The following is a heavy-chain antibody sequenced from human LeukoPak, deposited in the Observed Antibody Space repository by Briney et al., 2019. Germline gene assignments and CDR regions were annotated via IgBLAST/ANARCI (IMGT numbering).Heavy chain of an antibody. V-gene: IGHV1-2*02. Sequence: ASVKVSCKASGYTFTGYYMHWVRQAPGQGLEWMGWINPNSGGTNYAQKFQGRVTMTRDTSISTAYMEPSRLRSDDTAVYYCAKDSGSYSPTYYFDYWGQGTLVTVSS. CDR2: INPNSGGT. D-gene: IGHD1-26*01. J-gene: IGHJ4*02. CDR3: AKDSGSYSPTYYFDY. CDR1: GYTFTGYY.